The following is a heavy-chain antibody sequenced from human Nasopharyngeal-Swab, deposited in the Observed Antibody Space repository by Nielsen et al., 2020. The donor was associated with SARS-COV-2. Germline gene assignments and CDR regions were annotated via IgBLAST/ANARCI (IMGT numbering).Heavy chain of an antibody. J-gene: IGHJ4*02. CDR3: AKAGYYYDSSGYCIDY. V-gene: IGHV6-1*01. CDR2: TYYRSKWYN. Sequence: SQTRSLTCAISGDSVSSNSTAWNWIRQSPSRGLEWLGRTYYRSKWYNDYAVSVKSRITINPDTSKNQFSLQLNSVTPEDTAVYYCAKAGYYYDSSGYCIDYWGQGTLVTVSS. CDR1: GDSVSSNSTA. D-gene: IGHD3-22*01.